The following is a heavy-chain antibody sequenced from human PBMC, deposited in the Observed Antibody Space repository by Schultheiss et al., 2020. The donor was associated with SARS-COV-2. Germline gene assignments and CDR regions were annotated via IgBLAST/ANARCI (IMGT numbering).Heavy chain of an antibody. Sequence: GESLKISCAASGFTFSDYYMSWIRQAPGKGLEWVSYISSSSSYTNYADSVKGRFTISRDNAKNSLYLQMNSLRAEDTAVYYCARDLGGIVVVTANLDYWGQGTLVTVSS. V-gene: IGHV3-11*06. CDR3: ARDLGGIVVVTANLDY. J-gene: IGHJ4*02. D-gene: IGHD2-21*02. CDR2: ISSSSSYT. CDR1: GFTFSDYY.